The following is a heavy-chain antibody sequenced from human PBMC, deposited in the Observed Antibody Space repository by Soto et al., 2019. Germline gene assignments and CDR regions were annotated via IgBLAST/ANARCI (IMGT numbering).Heavy chain of an antibody. CDR3: ARDRVLLWFGESGYYYYGMDV. CDR2: IYHSGST. J-gene: IGHJ6*02. CDR1: GGSISSYY. D-gene: IGHD3-10*01. V-gene: IGHV4-59*12. Sequence: PSETLSLTCTVSGGSISSYYWSWIRQPPGKGLEWIGYIYHSGSTNYNPSLKSRVTISVDKSKNQFSLKLSSVTAADTAVYYCARDRVLLWFGESGYYYYGMDVWGQGTTVTVSS.